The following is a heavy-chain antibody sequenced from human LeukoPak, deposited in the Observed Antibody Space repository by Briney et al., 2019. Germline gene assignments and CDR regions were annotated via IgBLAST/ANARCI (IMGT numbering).Heavy chain of an antibody. Sequence: SETLSLTCTVSGGSISSNSYYWGWIRQPPGKGREWIGSIYYSGNTYYNPSLKSRVTISTDTSKNQFSLKLSSVTAADTALYYCARYHNGYDDYWGQGTLVTVSS. CDR3: ARYHNGYDDY. V-gene: IGHV4-39*07. CDR1: GGSISSNSYY. CDR2: IYYSGNT. J-gene: IGHJ4*02. D-gene: IGHD5-12*01.